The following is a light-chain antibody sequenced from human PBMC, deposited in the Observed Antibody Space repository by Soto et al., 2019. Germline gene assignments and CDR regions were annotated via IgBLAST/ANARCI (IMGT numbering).Light chain of an antibody. V-gene: IGLV1-40*01. CDR3: QSYDISLSVSVV. Sequence: QSVLTQPPSVSGAPGQRVTISCTGSSSNIGAGYDVQWYQQLPGAAPRLLIFGNTNRPSGVPDRFSGSRSGTSASLAISGXXXXXEADYYCQSYDISLSVSVVFGGGTKVTVL. J-gene: IGLJ2*01. CDR2: GNT. CDR1: SSNIGAGYD.